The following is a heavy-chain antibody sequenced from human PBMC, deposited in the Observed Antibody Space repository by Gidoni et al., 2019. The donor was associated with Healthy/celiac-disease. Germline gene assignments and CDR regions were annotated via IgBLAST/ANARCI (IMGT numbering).Heavy chain of an antibody. V-gene: IGHV4-34*01. CDR2: INHSGST. CDR1: GGSFSGYY. J-gene: IGHJ4*02. CDR3: ATYCSSTSCYAFDY. Sequence: QVQLQQWGAGLLKPSETLSLTCAVYGGSFSGYYWSWIRQPPGKGLEWIGEINHSGSTNYNPSLKSRVNISVDTSKNQFSLKLSSVTAADTAVYYCATYCSSTSCYAFDYWGQGTLVTVSS. D-gene: IGHD2-2*01.